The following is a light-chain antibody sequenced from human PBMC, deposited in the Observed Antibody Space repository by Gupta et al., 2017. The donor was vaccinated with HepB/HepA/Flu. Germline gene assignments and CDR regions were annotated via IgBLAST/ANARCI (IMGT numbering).Light chain of an antibody. CDR1: NIGSQN. Sequence: SYELTQPPSVSVAQGKTVTTTCGGSNIGSQNVHGYQQKPGQAPVLVIYRDRERYSGIPERFSGSKSGSTATLTISRVQGGDEADYYCQQWDSATVVFGGGTKLTVL. J-gene: IGLJ2*01. CDR2: RDR. V-gene: IGLV3-9*01. CDR3: QQWDSATVV.